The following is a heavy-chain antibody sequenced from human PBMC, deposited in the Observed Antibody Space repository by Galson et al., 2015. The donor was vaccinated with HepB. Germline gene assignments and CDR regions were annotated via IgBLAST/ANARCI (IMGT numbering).Heavy chain of an antibody. Sequence: SVKVSCKASGYTFTSYGISWVRQAPGQGLEWMGWISAYNGNTNYAQKLQGRVTMTRDTSISTAYMELSRLRSDDTAVYYCAVGTDYYDSRGYDSIDYWGQGTLVTVSS. V-gene: IGHV1-18*01. D-gene: IGHD3-22*01. J-gene: IGHJ4*02. CDR2: ISAYNGNT. CDR3: AVGTDYYDSRGYDSIDY. CDR1: GYTFTSYG.